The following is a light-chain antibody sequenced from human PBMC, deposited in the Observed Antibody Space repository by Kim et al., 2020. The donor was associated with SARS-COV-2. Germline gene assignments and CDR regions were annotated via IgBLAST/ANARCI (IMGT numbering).Light chain of an antibody. CDR2: DVS. CDR1: SSDVGGYNY. CDR3: SSYTSSSTWV. V-gene: IGLV2-14*03. Sequence: GQSIPLACTGTSSDVGGYNYVSWYQQHPGKAPKLMIYDVSNRPSGVSNRFSGSKSGNTASLTISGLQAEDEADYYCSSYTSSSTWVFGGGTQLTVL. J-gene: IGLJ3*02.